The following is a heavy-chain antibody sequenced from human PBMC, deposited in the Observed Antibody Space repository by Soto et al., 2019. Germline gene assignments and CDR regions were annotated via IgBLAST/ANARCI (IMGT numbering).Heavy chain of an antibody. CDR3: AKYSYYDILTGYSDYFDY. CDR2: ISGSGAST. CDR1: GFTFSSYA. J-gene: IGHJ4*02. Sequence: EVQLLESGGGLVQPGGSLRLSCAASGFTFSSYAMSWVRQAPGKGLEWVSAISGSGASTYYADSVKGRFTISRDNSKNTLYLQMNSLRAEDTAVYYCAKYSYYDILTGYSDYFDYWGQGTLVTVSS. D-gene: IGHD3-9*01. V-gene: IGHV3-23*01.